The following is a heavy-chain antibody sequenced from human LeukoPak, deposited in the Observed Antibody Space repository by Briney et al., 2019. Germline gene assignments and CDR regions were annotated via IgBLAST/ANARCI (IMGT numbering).Heavy chain of an antibody. CDR2: IWYDGSNK. CDR1: GFTFKNHG. V-gene: IGHV3-33*06. D-gene: IGHD6-6*01. CDR3: AKDIAARYLDY. J-gene: IGHJ4*02. Sequence: PGGSLRLSCAASGFTFKNHGMHWVRQAPGKGLEWVAIIWYDGSNKYYADSVKGRFTISRDNSKNTLYLQMNSLRAEDTAVYYCAKDIAARYLDYWGQGTLVTVSS.